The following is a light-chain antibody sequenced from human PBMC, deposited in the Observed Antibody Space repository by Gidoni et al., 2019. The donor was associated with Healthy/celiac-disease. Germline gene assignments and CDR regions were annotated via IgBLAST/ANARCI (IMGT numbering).Light chain of an antibody. Sequence: QCALTQPASDSGSPGQSITISCTGTSRDVGGDHYVSWYQQHPGKAPKLKIYDVSNRPSGVSNRFSGSKSGNTASLTISGLQAEDEADYYCSSYTSSSTNWVFGGGTKLTVL. CDR2: DVS. CDR3: SSYTSSSTNWV. J-gene: IGLJ3*02. CDR1: SRDVGGDHY. V-gene: IGLV2-14*03.